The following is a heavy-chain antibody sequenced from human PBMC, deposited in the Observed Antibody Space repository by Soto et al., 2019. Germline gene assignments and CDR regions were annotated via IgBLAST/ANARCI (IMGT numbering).Heavy chain of an antibody. CDR3: ARDPFFYGSRSSTNFDY. CDR2: IISSSSTI. V-gene: IGHV3-48*02. D-gene: IGHD3-10*01. Sequence: EVQLVESGGVLVQPGGSLRLSCAASGFTFSSYSMNWVRQAPGKGLEWGSYIISSSSTIYYADSVKGRFTISRDNAKNPLYLHMIILRDEDTPVYYCARDPFFYGSRSSTNFDYWGQGTLVTVSS. J-gene: IGHJ4*02. CDR1: GFTFSSYS.